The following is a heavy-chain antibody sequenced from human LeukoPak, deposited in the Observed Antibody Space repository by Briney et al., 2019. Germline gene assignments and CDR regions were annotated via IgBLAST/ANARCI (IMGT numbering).Heavy chain of an antibody. Sequence: GGSLRLSCAASGFTFSTFAMVWVRQPPGKGLEWVSSIFPSGGEIHYADSVRGRFTISRDNSKSTLSLQMNSLRAEDTAVYYCAKHIVVVPAANFDYWGQGTLVTVSS. CDR1: GFTFSTFA. CDR3: AKHIVVVPAANFDY. CDR2: IFPSGGEI. J-gene: IGHJ4*02. D-gene: IGHD2-2*01. V-gene: IGHV3-23*01.